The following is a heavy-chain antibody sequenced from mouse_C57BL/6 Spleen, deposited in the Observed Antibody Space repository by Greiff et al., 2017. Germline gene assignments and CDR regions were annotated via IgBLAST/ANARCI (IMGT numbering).Heavy chain of an antibody. CDR3: ARFYSNFPFDY. CDR1: GFTFSSYG. Sequence: VQLKQSGGDLVKPGGSLKLSCAASGFTFSSYGMSWVRQTPDKRLEWVATISSGGSYTYYPDSVKGRFTISRDNAKNTLYLQMSSLKSEDTAMYYCARFYSNFPFDYWGQGTTLTVSS. D-gene: IGHD2-5*01. CDR2: ISSGGSYT. J-gene: IGHJ2*01. V-gene: IGHV5-6*01.